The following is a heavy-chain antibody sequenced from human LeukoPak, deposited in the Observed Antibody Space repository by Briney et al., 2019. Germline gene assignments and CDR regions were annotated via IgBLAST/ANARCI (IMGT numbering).Heavy chain of an antibody. V-gene: IGHV3-30*18. J-gene: IGHJ4*02. CDR1: GFTFSSYG. CDR3: AKDSSGYYLNY. Sequence: PGGSLRLSCAASGFTFSSYGTHWVRQAPGKGLEWVAVISYDGSNKYYADSVKGRFTISRDNSKNTLYLQMNSLRAEDTAVYYCAKDSSGYYLNYWGQGTLVTVSS. D-gene: IGHD3-22*01. CDR2: ISYDGSNK.